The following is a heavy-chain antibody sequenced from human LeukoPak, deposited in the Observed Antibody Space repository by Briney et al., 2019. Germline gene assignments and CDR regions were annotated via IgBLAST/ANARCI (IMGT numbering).Heavy chain of an antibody. D-gene: IGHD5-12*01. CDR3: AKDRGYGVSYWYFDL. V-gene: IGHV3-23*01. J-gene: IGHJ2*01. Sequence: PGGSLRLSCAASGFTFSSYAMSWGRQAPGKGLEWVSAISGSGGSTYYADSVKGRFTISRDNSKNTLYLQMNSLSAEATAVYYCAKDRGYGVSYWYFDLWGRGTLVTVSS. CDR2: ISGSGGST. CDR1: GFTFSSYA.